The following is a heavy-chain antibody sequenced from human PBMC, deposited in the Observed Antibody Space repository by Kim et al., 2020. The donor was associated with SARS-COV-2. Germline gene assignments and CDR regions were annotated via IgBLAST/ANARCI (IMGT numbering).Heavy chain of an antibody. CDR1: GYTFITYP. V-gene: IGHV7-4-1*02. CDR3: AREEWGTYGSGSYVGY. D-gene: IGHD3-10*01. J-gene: IGHJ4*02. Sequence: ASVKVSCKASGYTFITYPMNWVRQAPGQGLEWMGWLNTNTGNPTYAQGFTGRFVFSLDTSVSTAYLQISSLKAEDTAVYYCAREEWGTYGSGSYVGYWGQGTLVTVSS. CDR2: LNTNTGNP.